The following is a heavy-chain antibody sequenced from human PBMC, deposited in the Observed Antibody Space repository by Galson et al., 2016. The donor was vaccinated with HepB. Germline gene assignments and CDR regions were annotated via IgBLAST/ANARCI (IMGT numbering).Heavy chain of an antibody. D-gene: IGHD6-19*01. CDR2: IHHGGGT. Sequence: SETLSLTCAVSGGSISSSNWFSWVRQPPGKGLEWIGEIHHGGGTNYSPSLKSRLIMSVDKANNQVFLNLASVTAADTAVYFCAQSSGWCKFDLWGQGTLVSVSS. CDR1: GGSISSSNW. V-gene: IGHV4-4*02. CDR3: AQSSGWCKFDL. J-gene: IGHJ5*02.